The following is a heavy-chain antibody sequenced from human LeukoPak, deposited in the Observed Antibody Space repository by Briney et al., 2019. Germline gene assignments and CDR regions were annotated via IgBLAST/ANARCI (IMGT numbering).Heavy chain of an antibody. CDR1: GYIFSNYG. J-gene: IGHJ5*02. V-gene: IGHV1-18*01. D-gene: IGHD7-27*01. Sequence: ASVKVSCKASGYIFSNYGICWVRQAPGHGLEWMGWISGHSGGNTNYAPKFQDRATMTTDTSTSTAYMELRSLRFDDTAVYYCARDFAWGAGGAPIDDNWLDPWGQGTLVTVSS. CDR3: ARDFAWGAGGAPIDDNWLDP. CDR2: ISGHSGGNT.